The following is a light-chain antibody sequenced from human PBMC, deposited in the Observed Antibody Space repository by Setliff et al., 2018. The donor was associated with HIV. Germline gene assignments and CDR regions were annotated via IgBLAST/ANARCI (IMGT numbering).Light chain of an antibody. J-gene: IGKJ4*01. CDR2: KAS. CDR1: QGINIW. Sequence: DIQMTQSPSTLSASVGDRVTITCRASQGINIWLAWYQQKPGKAPNLLIYKASSLESGVPSRFSGSGSGTEFTLTTASLQPDDFATYYCQQHSKSPLTFGGGTKVDIK. V-gene: IGKV1-5*03. CDR3: QQHSKSPLT.